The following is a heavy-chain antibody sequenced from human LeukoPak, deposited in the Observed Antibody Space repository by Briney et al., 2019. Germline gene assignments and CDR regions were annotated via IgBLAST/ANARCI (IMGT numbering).Heavy chain of an antibody. J-gene: IGHJ4*02. CDR1: GGSISSGDYY. Sequence: SETLSLTCTISGGSISSGDYYWSWIRQPPGKGLEWIGYIYYSGSTYYNPSLKSRVTISVDTSKNQFSLKLSSVTAADTAVYYCARSYDISPIDYWGQGTLVTVSS. CDR2: IYYSGST. V-gene: IGHV4-30-4*08. D-gene: IGHD3-9*01. CDR3: ARSYDISPIDY.